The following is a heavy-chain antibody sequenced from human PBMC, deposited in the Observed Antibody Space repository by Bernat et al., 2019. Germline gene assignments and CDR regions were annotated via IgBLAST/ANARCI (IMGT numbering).Heavy chain of an antibody. Sequence: VQLVESGGGVVQPGGSLRLSCATSGFTFSSYAMSWVRQAPGKGLEWVSAISGSGGSTYYADSVKGRFTISRDNSKNTLYLQMNSLRAEDTAFYYCAKDAKSSGSYFDYWGQGTLVTVSS. CDR3: AKDAKSSGSYFDY. CDR1: GFTFSSYA. D-gene: IGHD3-10*01. V-gene: IGHV3-23*04. J-gene: IGHJ4*02. CDR2: ISGSGGST.